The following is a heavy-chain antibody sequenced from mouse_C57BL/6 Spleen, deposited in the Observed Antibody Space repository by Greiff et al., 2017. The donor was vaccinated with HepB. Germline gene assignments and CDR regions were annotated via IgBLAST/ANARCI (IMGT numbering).Heavy chain of an antibody. CDR2: ISDGGSYT. CDR3: ARDRDSNSYYYAMDY. D-gene: IGHD2-5*01. V-gene: IGHV5-4*01. Sequence: EVQLVESGGGLVKPGGSLKLSCAASGFTLSSYAMSWVRQTPEKRLEWVATISDGGSYTYYPDNVKGRFTISRDNAKNNLYLQMSHLKSEDTAMYYCARDRDSNSYYYAMDYWGQGTSVTVSS. CDR1: GFTLSSYA. J-gene: IGHJ4*01.